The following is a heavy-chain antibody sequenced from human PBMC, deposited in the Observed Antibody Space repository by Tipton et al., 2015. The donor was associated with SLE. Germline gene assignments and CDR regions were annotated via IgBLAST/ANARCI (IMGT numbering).Heavy chain of an antibody. J-gene: IGHJ4*02. Sequence: TLSLTCAVSGGSISSGGYSWSWIRQPPGKGLEWIGYIYYSGSTNYNPSLKSRVTISVDTSKNQFSLKLSSVTAADTAVYYCAREREDGSSLWGQGTLVTVSS. CDR1: GGSISSGGYS. CDR3: AREREDGSSL. CDR2: IYYSGST. V-gene: IGHV4-61*08. D-gene: IGHD1-26*01.